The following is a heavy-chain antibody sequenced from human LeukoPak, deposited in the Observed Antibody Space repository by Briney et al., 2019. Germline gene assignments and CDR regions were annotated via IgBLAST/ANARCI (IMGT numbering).Heavy chain of an antibody. CDR1: GGSFSGYH. CDR2: INHSGST. D-gene: IGHD2-21*02. Sequence: PSETLSLTCAVYGGSFSGYHWSWIRQPPGKGLEWIGEINHSGSTNYNPSLKSRVTISVDTSKNQFSLKLSSVTAADTAVYYCARQGDGGNSGAFDYWGQGTLVTVSS. CDR3: ARQGDGGNSGAFDY. J-gene: IGHJ4*02. V-gene: IGHV4-34*01.